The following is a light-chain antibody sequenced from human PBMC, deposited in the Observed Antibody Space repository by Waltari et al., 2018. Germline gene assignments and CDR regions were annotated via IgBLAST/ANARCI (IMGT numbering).Light chain of an antibody. CDR3: VLYMGSGIWV. J-gene: IGLJ3*02. V-gene: IGLV8-61*01. CDR1: SGSVSTTSY. CDR2: KIN. Sequence: QTVVTQEPSLSVSPGGTVTLTCALSSGSVSTTSYASWYQQTPGQYPRTLVYKINSRSSGVPERFSGSMLGNKAALTITWAQAEDESDYYCVLYMGSGIWVFGGGTKLTVL.